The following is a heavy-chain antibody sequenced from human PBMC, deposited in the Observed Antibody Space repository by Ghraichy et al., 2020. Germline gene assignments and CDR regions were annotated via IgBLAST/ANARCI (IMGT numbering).Heavy chain of an antibody. D-gene: IGHD4-17*01. V-gene: IGHV3-74*01. Sequence: GGSLRLSCAASGFTFSSYWMHWVRQAPGKGLVWVSRINSDGSSTSYADSVKGRFTISRDNAKNTLYLQMNSLRAEDTAVYYCARVSSGDYVWYFDLWGRGTLVTVSS. CDR2: INSDGSST. J-gene: IGHJ2*01. CDR1: GFTFSSYW. CDR3: ARVSSGDYVWYFDL.